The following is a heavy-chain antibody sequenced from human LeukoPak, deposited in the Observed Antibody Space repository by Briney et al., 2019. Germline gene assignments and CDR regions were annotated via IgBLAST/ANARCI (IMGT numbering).Heavy chain of an antibody. Sequence: SETLSLTCIVSGDSISSGGYYWSWIRQPPGKDLEWIGYIYHSGSTYYNPSLKSRVTISVDRSKNQFSLKLSSVTAADTAVYYCARAPVGYCSGGSCYLSNAFDIWGQGTMVTVSS. D-gene: IGHD2-15*01. J-gene: IGHJ3*02. CDR3: ARAPVGYCSGGSCYLSNAFDI. V-gene: IGHV4-30-2*01. CDR1: GDSISSGGYY. CDR2: IYHSGST.